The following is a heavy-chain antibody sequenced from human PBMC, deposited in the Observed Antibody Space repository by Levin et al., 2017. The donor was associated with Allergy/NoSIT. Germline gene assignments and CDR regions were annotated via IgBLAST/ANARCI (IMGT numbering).Heavy chain of an antibody. J-gene: IGHJ3*02. CDR3: AKAGGNADAFEI. D-gene: IGHD1-14*01. Sequence: LSLTCAASGFHFDGYAMHWVRQAPGKGLEWVSGITWNSGSMNYADSVKGRFTVSRDNAKNSLYLQMNSLRAEDTALYYCAKAGGNADAFEIWRQGTMVTVSS. V-gene: IGHV3-9*01. CDR1: GFHFDGYA. CDR2: ITWNSGSM.